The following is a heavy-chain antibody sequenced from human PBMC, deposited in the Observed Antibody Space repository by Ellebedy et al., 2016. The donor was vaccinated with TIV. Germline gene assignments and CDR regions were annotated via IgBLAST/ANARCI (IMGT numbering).Heavy chain of an antibody. D-gene: IGHD1-26*01. Sequence: ASVKVSCXASGYTFTGYYMHWVRQAPGQGLEWMGWINPNSGGTNYAQKFQGRVTMTRDTSISTAYMELSRLRSDDTAVYYCASRRSGSYYDSAFDIWGQGTMVTVSS. J-gene: IGHJ3*02. CDR3: ASRRSGSYYDSAFDI. CDR2: INPNSGGT. V-gene: IGHV1-2*02. CDR1: GYTFTGYY.